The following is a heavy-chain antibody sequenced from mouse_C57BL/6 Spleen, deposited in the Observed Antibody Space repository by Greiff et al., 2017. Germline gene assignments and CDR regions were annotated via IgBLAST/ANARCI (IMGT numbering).Heavy chain of an antibody. D-gene: IGHD1-1*01. J-gene: IGHJ4*01. Sequence: EVHLVESGPELVKPGDSVKISCKASGYSFTGYFMNWVMQSHGKSLEWIGRINPYNGDTFYNQKFKGKATLTVDKSSSTAHMELRSLTSEDSAVYYCARDYYGSSPYAMDYWGQGTSVTVSS. CDR1: GYSFTGYF. CDR3: ARDYYGSSPYAMDY. V-gene: IGHV1-20*01. CDR2: INPYNGDT.